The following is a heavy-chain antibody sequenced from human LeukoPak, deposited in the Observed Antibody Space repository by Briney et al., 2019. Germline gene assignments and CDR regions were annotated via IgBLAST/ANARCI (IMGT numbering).Heavy chain of an antibody. CDR1: GGSFSGYY. Sequence: SETLSLTCAVYGGSFSGYYWSWIRQPPGKGLEWIGEINHSGSTNYNPSLKSRVTISVDTSKNQFSLKLSSVTDADTAVYYCARGPGANYYGSGSYYPWGQGTLVTVSS. D-gene: IGHD3-10*01. CDR3: ARGPGANYYGSGSYYP. J-gene: IGHJ5*02. V-gene: IGHV4-34*01. CDR2: INHSGST.